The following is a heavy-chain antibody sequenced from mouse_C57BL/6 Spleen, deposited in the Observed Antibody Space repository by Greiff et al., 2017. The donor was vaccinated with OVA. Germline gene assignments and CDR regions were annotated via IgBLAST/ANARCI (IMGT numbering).Heavy chain of an antibody. CDR3: ARLYDYDGYYAMDY. Sequence: QVQLQQPGAELVKPGASVKLSCKASGYTFTSYWMHWVKQRPGQGLEWIGMIHPNSGSTNYNEKFKGKATLTVEKSSSTVYLELSRLTSDDSAVYYCARLYDYDGYYAMDYWGQGTSVTVSS. V-gene: IGHV1-64*01. CDR2: IHPNSGST. J-gene: IGHJ4*01. D-gene: IGHD2-4*01. CDR1: GYTFTSYW.